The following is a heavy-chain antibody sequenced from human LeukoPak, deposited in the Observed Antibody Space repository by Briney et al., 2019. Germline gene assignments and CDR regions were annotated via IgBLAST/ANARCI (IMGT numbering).Heavy chain of an antibody. D-gene: IGHD4-11*01. Sequence: ASVKVSCKASGGTFSSYAISWVRQAPGQGLEWMGIINPSGGSTSYAQKFQGRVTMTRDTSTSTVYMELSSLRSEDTAVYYCARVSIYSNFLSDYWGQGTLVTVSS. V-gene: IGHV1-46*01. CDR3: ARVSIYSNFLSDY. CDR1: GGTFSSYA. CDR2: INPSGGST. J-gene: IGHJ4*02.